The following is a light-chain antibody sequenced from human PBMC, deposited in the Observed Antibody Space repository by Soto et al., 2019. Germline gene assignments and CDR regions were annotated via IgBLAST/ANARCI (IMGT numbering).Light chain of an antibody. CDR1: QTSNW. V-gene: IGKV1-5*03. CDR3: QQYNNYSPRT. CDR2: KAS. J-gene: IGKJ1*01. Sequence: DRQMTQSPSTLSASVGDRVTITCRASQTSNWLAWYQQKPGKAPKLLIYKASSLESGVPSRFSGSGSGTEFTLTISSLQPDDFATYYCQQYNNYSPRTFGQGTKVEIK.